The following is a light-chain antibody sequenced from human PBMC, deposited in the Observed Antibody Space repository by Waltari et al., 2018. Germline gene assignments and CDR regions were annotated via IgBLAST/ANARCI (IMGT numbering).Light chain of an antibody. CDR1: SGGIANNY. CDR3: QSSDSTDVV. J-gene: IGLJ2*01. CDR2: EDD. Sequence: NFILTQPPSLSASPGETVTISCTRSSGGIANNYVQWYQQRPGSVPITVIFEDDQRPSGVPDRFSGSLDSSSDSASLTISDLRTEDEADYYCQSSDSTDVVFGGGTKLTVL. V-gene: IGLV6-57*03.